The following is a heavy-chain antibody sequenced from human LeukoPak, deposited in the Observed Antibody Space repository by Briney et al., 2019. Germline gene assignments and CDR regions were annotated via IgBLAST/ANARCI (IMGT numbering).Heavy chain of an antibody. CDR3: AKVHSSGYSARDAFDI. Sequence: HTGGSLRLSCAASGFTFSSYAMSWVRQAPGKGLEWVSAISGSGSSTYYADSVKGRLTISRDNSKNTLYLQMNSLRAEDTAVYYCAKVHSSGYSARDAFDIWGQGTMVTVSS. CDR1: GFTFSSYA. CDR2: ISGSGSST. J-gene: IGHJ3*02. V-gene: IGHV3-23*01. D-gene: IGHD3-22*01.